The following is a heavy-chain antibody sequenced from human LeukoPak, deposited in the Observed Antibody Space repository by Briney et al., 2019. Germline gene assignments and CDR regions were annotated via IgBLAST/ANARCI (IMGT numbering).Heavy chain of an antibody. CDR1: GGSINSGDYY. V-gene: IGHV4-31*03. J-gene: IGHJ4*02. CDR2: IYYSGST. Sequence: PSQTLSLTCTVSGGSINSGDYYWSWIRQHPGKGLEWIGYIYYSGSTYYNPSLKSRVTISVDTSKNQFSLKLNSVTAADTAVYYCARMGTTVNLFDYWGQGTLVTVSS. D-gene: IGHD4-17*01. CDR3: ARMGTTVNLFDY.